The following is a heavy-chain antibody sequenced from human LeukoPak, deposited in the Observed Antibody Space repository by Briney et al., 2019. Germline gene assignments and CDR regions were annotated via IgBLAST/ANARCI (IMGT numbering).Heavy chain of an antibody. J-gene: IGHJ6*02. CDR1: GFTVSSNY. CDR2: IYSGGST. CDR3: ARDLPPSLAYYGSGSPSGGMDV. D-gene: IGHD3-10*01. V-gene: IGHV3-53*01. Sequence: PGGSLRLSCAASGFTVSSNYMSWVRQAPGKGLEWVSVIYSGGSTYYADSVKGRFTISRDNSKNTLYLQMNSLRVEDTAVYYCARDLPPSLAYYGSGSPSGGMDVWGQGTTVTVSS.